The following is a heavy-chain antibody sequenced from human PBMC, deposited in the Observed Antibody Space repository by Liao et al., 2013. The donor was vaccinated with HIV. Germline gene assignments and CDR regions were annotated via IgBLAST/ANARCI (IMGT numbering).Heavy chain of an antibody. CDR3: AIPVPGYYYFDF. CDR1: GDSISGGDYY. Sequence: QVQLQESGPGVVNPSQTLSLTCTVSGDSISGGDYYWSWIRQSPGKGLEWIGEINHSGGTHYNPSLKSRVAISVDTSKNQFSLKLSSVTAADTAVYYCAIPVPGYYYFDFWGQGTLVTVSS. J-gene: IGHJ4*02. CDR2: INHSGGT. D-gene: IGHD6-19*01. V-gene: IGHV4-30-4*08.